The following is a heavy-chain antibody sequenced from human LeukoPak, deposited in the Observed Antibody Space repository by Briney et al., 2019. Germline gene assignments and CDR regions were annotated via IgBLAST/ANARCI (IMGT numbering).Heavy chain of an antibody. Sequence: GGPLRLSCAASGFTFSSYWMHWVRQAPGKGLVWVSRINSDGSSTSYADSVKGRFTISRDNAKNSLYLQMNSLRAEDTAVYYCARASITRVAFDIWGQGTMVTVSS. D-gene: IGHD3-10*01. CDR2: INSDGSST. CDR1: GFTFSSYW. V-gene: IGHV3-74*01. CDR3: ARASITRVAFDI. J-gene: IGHJ3*02.